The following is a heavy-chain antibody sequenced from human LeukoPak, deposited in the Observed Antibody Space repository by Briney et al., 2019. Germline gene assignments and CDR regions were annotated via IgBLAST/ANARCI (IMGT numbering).Heavy chain of an antibody. Sequence: GGSLRLSCAASGFTFSSYATHWVRQAPGKGLEWVAVISYDGSNKYYADSVKGRFTISRDNSKNTLYLQMNSLRAEDTAVYYCARGETHDYWGQGTLVTVSS. V-gene: IGHV3-30-3*01. CDR2: ISYDGSNK. J-gene: IGHJ4*02. CDR1: GFTFSSYA. CDR3: ARGETHDY. D-gene: IGHD1-26*01.